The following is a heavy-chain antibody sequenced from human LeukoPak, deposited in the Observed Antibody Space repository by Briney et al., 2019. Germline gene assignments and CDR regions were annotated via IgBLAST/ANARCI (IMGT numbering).Heavy chain of an antibody. Sequence: ASVKVSCKASGYIFTGYYVHWVRQAPGQGLEWMGWINPHSGDTKYAPKFQGRVTMTTDTSMSTAYMELSRLTSDDTAVYYCARTYGDYDNWFDPWGQGTLVTVSS. V-gene: IGHV1-2*02. CDR3: ARTYGDYDNWFDP. CDR1: GYIFTGYY. J-gene: IGHJ5*02. D-gene: IGHD4-17*01. CDR2: INPHSGDT.